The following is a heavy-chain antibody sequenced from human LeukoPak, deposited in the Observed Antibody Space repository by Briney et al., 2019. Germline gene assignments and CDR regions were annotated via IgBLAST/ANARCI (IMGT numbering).Heavy chain of an antibody. CDR2: IIPIFGTA. CDR3: ARVSYYYDSRAPFDI. Sequence: GASVKVSCKASGGTFSSYAISWVRQAPGQGLEWMGGIIPIFGTANYAQKFQGRVTITADESTSTAYMELSSLRSEDTAVYYCARVSYYYDSRAPFDIWGQGTMVTVSS. J-gene: IGHJ3*02. V-gene: IGHV1-69*13. CDR1: GGTFSSYA. D-gene: IGHD3-22*01.